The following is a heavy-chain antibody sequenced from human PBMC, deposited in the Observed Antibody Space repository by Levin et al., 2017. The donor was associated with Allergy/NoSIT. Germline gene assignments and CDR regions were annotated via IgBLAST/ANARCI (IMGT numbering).Heavy chain of an antibody. CDR2: ISYDGSNK. Sequence: GESLKISCAASGFTFSSYGMHWVRQAPGKGLEWVAVISYDGSNKYYADSVKGRFTISRDNSKNTLYLQMNSLRAEDTAVYYCAKEGYYDFWSGPKDYWGQGTLVTVSS. D-gene: IGHD3-3*01. CDR1: GFTFSSYG. J-gene: IGHJ4*02. V-gene: IGHV3-30*18. CDR3: AKEGYYDFWSGPKDY.